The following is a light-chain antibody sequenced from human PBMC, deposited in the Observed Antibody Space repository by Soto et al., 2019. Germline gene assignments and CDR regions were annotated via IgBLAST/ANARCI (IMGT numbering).Light chain of an antibody. CDR2: GNS. V-gene: IGLV1-40*01. J-gene: IGLJ1*01. CDR3: QSYDSSLSFYV. CDR1: SSNIGAGYD. Sequence: QAVVTQPPSVSGAPGQRVTISCTGSSSNIGAGYDVHWYQQLPGTAPKLLIYGNSNRPSGVPDRFSGSKSGTSASLAITGLQAEDEADYYCQSYDSSLSFYVFGTGTQLTLL.